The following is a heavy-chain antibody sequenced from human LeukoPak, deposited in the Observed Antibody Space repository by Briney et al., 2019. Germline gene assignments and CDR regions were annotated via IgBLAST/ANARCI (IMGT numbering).Heavy chain of an antibody. D-gene: IGHD3-10*01. CDR3: AKDLVSQLLWFGEFGGMDV. J-gene: IGHJ6*02. V-gene: IGHV3-30*01. CDR1: GFTFSSYA. Sequence: PGGSLRLSCAASGFTFSSYAMHWVRQAPGKYSADSVKGRFTISRDSSKNTLYLQMNSLRAEDTAAYYCAKDLVSQLLWFGEFGGMDVWGQGTTVTVSS.